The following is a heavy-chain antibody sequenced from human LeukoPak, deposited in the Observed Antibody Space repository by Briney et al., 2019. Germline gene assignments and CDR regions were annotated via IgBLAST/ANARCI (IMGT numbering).Heavy chain of an antibody. Sequence: ASVKVSCKASGYTFTGYYMHWMRQAPGQGLEWMGRINPNSGGTNYAQKFQGRVTMTRDTSISTAYMELSRLRSDDTAVYYCASASTYYDSWSGPYGMDVWGQGTTVTVSS. J-gene: IGHJ6*02. CDR1: GYTFTGYY. D-gene: IGHD3-3*01. V-gene: IGHV1-2*06. CDR2: INPNSGGT. CDR3: ASASTYYDSWSGPYGMDV.